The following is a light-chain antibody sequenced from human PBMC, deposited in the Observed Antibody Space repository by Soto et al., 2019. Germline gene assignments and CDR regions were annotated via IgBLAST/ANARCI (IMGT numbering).Light chain of an antibody. CDR3: QQYDYLPPT. V-gene: IGKV1-33*01. Sequence: DIQVTQCPSSLWASVGDRVTITCQASQDISNYLNWYQQKPGKAPTLVIYDASNLAGGIPSRFSGSGSGTHFTFSISSXQPEDFATYFCQQYDYLPPTFGGGTKVDIK. CDR1: QDISNY. CDR2: DAS. J-gene: IGKJ4*01.